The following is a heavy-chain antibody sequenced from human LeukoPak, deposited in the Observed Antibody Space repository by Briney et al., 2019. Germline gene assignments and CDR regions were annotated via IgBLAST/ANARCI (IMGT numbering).Heavy chain of an antibody. CDR3: AKGAYDYIEIAYFDY. CDR1: GFSFNNYA. J-gene: IGHJ4*02. Sequence: GGSLRLSCVASGFSFNNYAMDWVRQAPGKGLEWVSFIIGSSGSTFYADSVKGRFTISRDKSKNTLYLQMNSLRAEDTAVYYCAKGAYDYIEIAYFDYWGQGSLVTDSS. V-gene: IGHV3-23*01. CDR2: IIGSSGST. D-gene: IGHD5-12*01.